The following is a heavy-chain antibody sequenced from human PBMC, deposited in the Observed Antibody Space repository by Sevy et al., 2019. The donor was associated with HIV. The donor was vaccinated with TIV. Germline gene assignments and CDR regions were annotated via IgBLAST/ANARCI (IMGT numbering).Heavy chain of an antibody. V-gene: IGHV3-30-3*01. CDR2: ISYDGSNK. CDR1: GSTFSSYA. J-gene: IGHJ5*02. Sequence: GGSLRLSCAASGSTFSSYAMHWVRQAPGKGLEWVAVISYDGSNKYYADSVKGRFTISRDNSKNTLYLQMNSLRAEDTAVYYCARVRVGARGNWFDPWGQGTLVTVSS. D-gene: IGHD1-26*01. CDR3: ARVRVGARGNWFDP.